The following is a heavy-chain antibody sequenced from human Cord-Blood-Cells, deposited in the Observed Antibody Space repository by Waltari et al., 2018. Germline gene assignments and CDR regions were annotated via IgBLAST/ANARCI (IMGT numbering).Heavy chain of an antibody. CDR3: ASGEYSSSSFDY. CDR2: ISSSSSYI. CDR1: GFTFSSYS. Sequence: EVQLVESGGGLVKPGGSLRLSCAASGFTFSSYSMNWVRQAPGKGLEWVSSISSSSSYIYYADSGKGRFTISRDNAKNSLYLQMNSLRAEDTAVYYCASGEYSSSSFDYWGQGTLVTVSS. J-gene: IGHJ4*02. D-gene: IGHD6-6*01. V-gene: IGHV3-21*01.